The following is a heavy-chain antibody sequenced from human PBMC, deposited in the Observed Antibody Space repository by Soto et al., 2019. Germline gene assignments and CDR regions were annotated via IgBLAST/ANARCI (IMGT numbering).Heavy chain of an antibody. J-gene: IGHJ4*02. CDR3: ARAPSGWYADY. V-gene: IGHV4-59*01. D-gene: IGHD6-19*01. Sequence: PSETLSLTCTVSGGSISSYYWSWIRQPPGKGLEWIGYIYYSGSTNYNPSLKSRVTISVDTSKNQFSLKLSSVTAADTAVYYCARAPSGWYADYWGQGTLVTVSS. CDR1: GGSISSYY. CDR2: IYYSGST.